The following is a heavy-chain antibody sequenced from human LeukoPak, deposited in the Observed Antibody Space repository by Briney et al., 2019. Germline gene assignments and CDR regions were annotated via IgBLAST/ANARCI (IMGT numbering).Heavy chain of an antibody. CDR2: IYPRDGST. Sequence: ASVKVSCKASGYTFTSNYIHWVRQAPGQGLEWMGMIYPRDGSTSYPQKFQGRVTVTRDTSTSTVHMELSGLRSEDTAVYYCARDQEGFDYWGQGTLVTVSS. J-gene: IGHJ4*02. V-gene: IGHV1-46*01. CDR3: ARDQEGFDY. CDR1: GYTFTSNY.